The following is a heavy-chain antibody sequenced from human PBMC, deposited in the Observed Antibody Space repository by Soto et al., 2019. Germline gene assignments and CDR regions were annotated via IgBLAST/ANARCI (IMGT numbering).Heavy chain of an antibody. CDR3: ARDYGDYVPSSWFDP. D-gene: IGHD4-17*01. CDR2: IIPILGIA. J-gene: IGHJ5*02. CDR1: GGTFSSYT. V-gene: IGHV1-69*04. Sequence: SVKVSCKASGGTFSSYTISWVRQAPGQGLEWMGRIIPILGIANYAQKFQGRVTITADKSTSTAYMELSSLRSEDTAVYYCARDYGDYVPSSWFDPWGQGTLVTVSS.